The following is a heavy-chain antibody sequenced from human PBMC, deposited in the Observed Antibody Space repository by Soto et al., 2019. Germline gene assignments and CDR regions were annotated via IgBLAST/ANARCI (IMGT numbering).Heavy chain of an antibody. CDR1: GGSFSGYY. J-gene: IGHJ4*02. D-gene: IGHD3-22*01. V-gene: IGHV4-34*01. Sequence: QVQLQQWGAGLLKPSETLSLTCAVYGGSFSGYYWSWIRQPPGKGLEWIGEINHSGSTNYNPSLKSRVTISVDTSKNQLSLKLSSVTAADTAVYYCARERSSGYYYSYYFDYWGQGTLVTVSS. CDR3: ARERSSGYYYSYYFDY. CDR2: INHSGST.